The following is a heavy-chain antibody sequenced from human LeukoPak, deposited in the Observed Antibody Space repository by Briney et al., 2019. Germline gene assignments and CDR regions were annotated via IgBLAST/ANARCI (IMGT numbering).Heavy chain of an antibody. CDR1: GGSISSYY. V-gene: IGHV4-4*09. Sequence: SETLSLTCTVSGGSISSYYWSWIRQPPGKGLEWNGYIYTSGSTNYNPSLKSRVTISVDTSKNQFSLKLSSVTAADTAVYYCARQARLYYYYYMDVWGKGTTVTVSS. J-gene: IGHJ6*03. CDR2: IYTSGST. CDR3: ARQARLYYYYYMDV.